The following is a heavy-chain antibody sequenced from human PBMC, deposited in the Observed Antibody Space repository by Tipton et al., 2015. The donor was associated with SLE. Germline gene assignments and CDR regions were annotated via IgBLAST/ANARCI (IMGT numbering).Heavy chain of an antibody. D-gene: IGHD3-22*01. CDR1: GYSISSGYY. CDR2: INHSGST. Sequence: TLSLTCTVSGYSISSGYYWGWIRQPPGKGLEWIGEINHSGSTNYNPSLKSRVTISLDMSKNQFSLRLSSVTAADTAVYYCPIYYHDSTGLHWFDPWGQGTLVTVSS. V-gene: IGHV4-38-2*02. J-gene: IGHJ5*02. CDR3: PIYYHDSTGLHWFDP.